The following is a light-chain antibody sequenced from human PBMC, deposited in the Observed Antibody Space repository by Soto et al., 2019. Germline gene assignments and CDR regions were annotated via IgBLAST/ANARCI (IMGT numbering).Light chain of an antibody. Sequence: DIQMTQSTSSLSASEGDRVTITCRASQSINSFLNWYQQKSGKAPKLLIYDASTLQSGVPSRFSGSGSETEFTLTITSLQPDDFATYYCQQSYNTPFSFGPGTKVDVK. CDR3: QQSYNTPFS. CDR1: QSINSF. V-gene: IGKV1-39*01. CDR2: DAS. J-gene: IGKJ3*01.